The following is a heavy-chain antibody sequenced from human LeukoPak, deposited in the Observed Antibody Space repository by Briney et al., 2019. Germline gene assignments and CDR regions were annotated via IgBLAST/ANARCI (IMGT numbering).Heavy chain of an antibody. J-gene: IGHJ4*02. CDR1: GGTFSRYA. Sequence: ASVKVSCKASGGTFSRYAISWVRQAPGQGLEWMGRIIPILGIANYAQKFQGRVTITADKSTSTAYMELSSLRSEDTAVYYCARGEKWELLGYWGQGTLVTVSS. D-gene: IGHD1-26*01. V-gene: IGHV1-69*04. CDR3: ARGEKWELLGY. CDR2: IIPILGIA.